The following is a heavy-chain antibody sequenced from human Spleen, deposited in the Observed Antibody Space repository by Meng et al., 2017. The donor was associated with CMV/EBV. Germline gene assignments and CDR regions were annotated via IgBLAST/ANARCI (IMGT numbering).Heavy chain of an antibody. CDR1: GFTFRRYV. J-gene: IGHJ6*02. D-gene: IGHD3-3*01. CDR3: ARGITIFGVVISYYGMDV. CDR2: ISNDGSNK. V-gene: IGHV3-30*04. Sequence: GESLKISCADSGFTFRRYVMHWVRQAPGKGLEWVAVISNDGSNKYYTDSVKGRFIISRDNSKNTLYLQMNSLRVEDTAVYYCARGITIFGVVISYYGMDVWGQGTTVTVSS.